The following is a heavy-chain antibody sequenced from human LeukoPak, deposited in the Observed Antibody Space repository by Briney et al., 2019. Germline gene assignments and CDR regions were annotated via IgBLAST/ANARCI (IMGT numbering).Heavy chain of an antibody. Sequence: GGSLRLSCAASGFTFSSYGVSWVRQAPGKGLEWVSAISGSGGSTYYADSVKGRFTISRDNSKNTLYLQMNSLRAEDTAVYYCAKPLTYYYGSGSQNWGQGTLVTVSS. D-gene: IGHD3-10*01. CDR2: ISGSGGST. V-gene: IGHV3-23*01. J-gene: IGHJ4*02. CDR1: GFTFSSYG. CDR3: AKPLTYYYGSGSQN.